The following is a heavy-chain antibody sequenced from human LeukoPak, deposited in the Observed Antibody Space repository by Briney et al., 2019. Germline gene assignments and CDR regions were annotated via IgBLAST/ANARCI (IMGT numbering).Heavy chain of an antibody. V-gene: IGHV4-34*01. Sequence: SETLSLTCAAYGGSFSGYYWTWIRQPPGKGLEWIGEINHSGSTNYNPSLKSRVTISVDTSKTQFSLKLSSVTAADTAVYYCARVTARSFDYWGQGTLVTVSS. CDR2: INHSGST. J-gene: IGHJ4*02. CDR3: ARVTARSFDY. D-gene: IGHD6-6*01. CDR1: GGSFSGYY.